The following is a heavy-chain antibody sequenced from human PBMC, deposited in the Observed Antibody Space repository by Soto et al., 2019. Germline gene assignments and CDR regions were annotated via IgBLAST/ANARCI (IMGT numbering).Heavy chain of an antibody. V-gene: IGHV1-8*01. CDR1: GYTFTGYD. D-gene: IGHD3-22*01. J-gene: IGHJ3*02. CDR2: MNPHSGNT. Sequence: QVQLVQSGAEVKKPGASVKVSCKASGYTFTGYDINWVRQATRQGLEWMGWMNPHSGNTNYAQKFQGRVTMTRNTSISTAHMELSSLRSEDTAMYYCARGRVIIGVDIWGQGTM. CDR3: ARGRVIIGVDI.